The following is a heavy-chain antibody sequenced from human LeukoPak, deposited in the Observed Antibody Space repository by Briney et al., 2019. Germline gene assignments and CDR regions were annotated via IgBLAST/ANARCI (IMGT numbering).Heavy chain of an antibody. Sequence: GESLRLSCTASGFTFSNFWMGWVRQAPGKGLEWVANINPDGSDKFYVDSVKGRFTISRDNAKNSLFLQMNSLRVEDTAVYYCTGVALGANGDYWGQGTLVTVSS. D-gene: IGHD1-26*01. CDR3: TGVALGANGDY. J-gene: IGHJ4*02. CDR1: GFTFSNFW. V-gene: IGHV3-7*03. CDR2: INPDGSDK.